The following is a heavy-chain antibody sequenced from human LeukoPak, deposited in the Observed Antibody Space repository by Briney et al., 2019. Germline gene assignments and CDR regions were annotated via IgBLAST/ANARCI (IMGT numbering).Heavy chain of an antibody. CDR1: GGTFSSYA. CDR2: INAGNGNT. CDR3: AREIQPPRSGPRWFDP. Sequence: ASVKVSCKASGGTFSSYAISWVRQAPGQGLEWMGWINAGNGNTKYSQKFQGRVTITRDTSASTAYMELSSLRSEDTAVYYCAREIQPPRSGPRWFDPWGQGTLVTVSS. D-gene: IGHD6-19*01. J-gene: IGHJ5*02. V-gene: IGHV1-3*01.